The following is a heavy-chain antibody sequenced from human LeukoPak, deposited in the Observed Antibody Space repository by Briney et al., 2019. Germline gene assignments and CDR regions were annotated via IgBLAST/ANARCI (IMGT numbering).Heavy chain of an antibody. CDR2: IIPIFGTA. Sequence: SVKVSCKASGGTFSSYAISWVRQAPGQGLEWMGGIIPIFGTANYAQKFQGRVTITTDESTSTAYMELSSRRSEDTAVYYCARRDSSEVAEYFQHWGQGTLVTVSS. V-gene: IGHV1-69*05. CDR1: GGTFSSYA. CDR3: ARRDSSEVAEYFQH. J-gene: IGHJ1*01. D-gene: IGHD3-22*01.